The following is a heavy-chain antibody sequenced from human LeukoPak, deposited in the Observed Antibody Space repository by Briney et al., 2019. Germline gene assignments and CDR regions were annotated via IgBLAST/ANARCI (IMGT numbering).Heavy chain of an antibody. CDR1: GFTFSSYW. V-gene: IGHV3-74*01. J-gene: IGHJ6*02. CDR2: INSDGSST. CDR3: ARVRSGSSAGNYGMDV. Sequence: GGSLRLSCAASGFTFSSYWMNWVRQAPGKGLVWVSRINSDGSSTSYADSVKGRFTISRDNAKNTLYLQMNSLRAEDTAVYYCARVRSGSSAGNYGMDVWGQGTTVTVSS. D-gene: IGHD1-26*01.